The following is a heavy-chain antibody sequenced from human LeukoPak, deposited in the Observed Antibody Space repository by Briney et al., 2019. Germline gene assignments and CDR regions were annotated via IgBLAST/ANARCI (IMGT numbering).Heavy chain of an antibody. Sequence: ASVKVSCKASGGTFSSYAISWVRQAPGQGLEWMGWINPNSGGTNYAQKFQGWVTMTRDTSISTAYMELSRLRSDDTAVYCCARLDGVPGDYYGMDVWGQGTTVTVSS. V-gene: IGHV1-2*04. CDR2: INPNSGGT. CDR3: ARLDGVPGDYYGMDV. CDR1: GGTFSSYA. J-gene: IGHJ6*02. D-gene: IGHD2-8*01.